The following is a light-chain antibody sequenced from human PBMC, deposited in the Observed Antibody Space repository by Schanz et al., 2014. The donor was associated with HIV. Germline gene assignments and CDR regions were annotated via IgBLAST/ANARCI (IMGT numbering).Light chain of an antibody. J-gene: IGKJ2*01. CDR1: QGISSY. V-gene: IGKV1-8*01. CDR2: AAS. Sequence: AIRMTQSPSSFSASTGDRVTITCRASQGISSYLAWYQQKPGKAPKLLIYAASTLQSGVPSRFSGSGSGTEFTLTISSLQPDDFATYYCLQYDDESYTFGQGTKLEIK. CDR3: LQYDDESYT.